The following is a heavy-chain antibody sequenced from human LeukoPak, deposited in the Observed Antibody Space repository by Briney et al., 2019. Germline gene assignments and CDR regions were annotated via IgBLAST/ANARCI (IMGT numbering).Heavy chain of an antibody. CDR1: GGSISSYY. J-gene: IGHJ4*02. D-gene: IGHD3-22*01. CDR2: IYYSGST. V-gene: IGHV4-59*01. CDR3: ARDSHYYDSSGYYSFDY. Sequence: SETLSLTCTVSGGSISSYYWSWIRQPPGKGLEWIGYIYYSGSTNYNPSLKSRVTISVDTSKNQFSLKLSSVTAADTAVYYCARDSHYYDSSGYYSFDYWGQGTLVTVSS.